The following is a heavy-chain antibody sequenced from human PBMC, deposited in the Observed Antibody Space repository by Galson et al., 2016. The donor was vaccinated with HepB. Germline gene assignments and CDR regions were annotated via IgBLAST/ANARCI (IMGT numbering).Heavy chain of an antibody. Sequence: SLRLSCAASGFTLSSFWMHWVRQAPGKGLVWVSRINSDGSSTGYADSVKGRFTTSRDNAKNTLYLEMTSLRAEDTAVYFCARGASGGYSPTSGYWGQGTLVTVSS. J-gene: IGHJ4*02. CDR3: ARGASGGYSPTSGY. V-gene: IGHV3-74*01. D-gene: IGHD5-18*01. CDR2: INSDGSST. CDR1: GFTLSSFW.